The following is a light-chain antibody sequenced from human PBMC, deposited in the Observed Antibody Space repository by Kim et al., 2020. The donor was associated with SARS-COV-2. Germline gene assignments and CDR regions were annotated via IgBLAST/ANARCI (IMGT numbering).Light chain of an antibody. J-gene: IGKJ5*01. Sequence: IQLTQSPSSLSASVGDRVTITCRASQDIGGYLAWYQQKPGSAPKLLIYAASTLQSGVPSRFSGRGSGTDFTLTIRSLQPEDLATYFCQQVNSFPLVTFGQGTRLEIK. CDR2: AAS. CDR3: QQVNSFPLVT. CDR1: QDIGGY. V-gene: IGKV1-9*01.